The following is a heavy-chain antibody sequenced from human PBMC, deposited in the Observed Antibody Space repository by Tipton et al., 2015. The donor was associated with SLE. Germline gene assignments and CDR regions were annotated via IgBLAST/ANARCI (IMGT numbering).Heavy chain of an antibody. CDR1: GVSVSSGGYY. D-gene: IGHD1-7*01. V-gene: IGHV4-31*03. CDR2: IHSRGRT. CDR3: AKKKGGTMEDY. J-gene: IGHJ4*02. Sequence: TLSLTCTVSGVSVSSGGYYWNWLRQHPGKGLEWIGCIHSRGRTYYTPSLKSRLTMSVDTSNNQFSLQLSSVTAADTAVDYCAKKKGGTMEDYWGQGTLVTVSS.